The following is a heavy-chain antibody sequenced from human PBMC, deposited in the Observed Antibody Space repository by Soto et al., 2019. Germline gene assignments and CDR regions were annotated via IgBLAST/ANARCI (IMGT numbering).Heavy chain of an antibody. V-gene: IGHV3-30-3*01. Sequence: QVQLVESGGGVVQPGRSLRLSCAASGFTFSSYAMHWVRQAPGKGLEWVAVISYDGSNKYYADSVKGRFTISRDNSKNTLYLQMNSLRAEDTAVYYCARAGSYDSSGYGAYWGQGTLVTVSS. CDR1: GFTFSSYA. CDR3: ARAGSYDSSGYGAY. CDR2: ISYDGSNK. J-gene: IGHJ4*02. D-gene: IGHD3-22*01.